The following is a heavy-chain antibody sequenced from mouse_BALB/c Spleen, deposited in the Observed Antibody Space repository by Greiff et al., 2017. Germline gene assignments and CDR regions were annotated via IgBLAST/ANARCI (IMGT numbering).Heavy chain of an antibody. Sequence: VQLQQSGAELVKPGASVKLSCTASGFNIKDTYMHWVKQRPEQGLEWIGRIDPANGNTKYDPKFQGKATITADTSSNTAYLQLSSLTSEDTAVYYCARGLGRTAWFAYWGQGTLVTVSA. J-gene: IGHJ3*01. CDR2: IDPANGNT. V-gene: IGHV14-3*02. D-gene: IGHD4-1*01. CDR1: GFNIKDTY. CDR3: ARGLGRTAWFAY.